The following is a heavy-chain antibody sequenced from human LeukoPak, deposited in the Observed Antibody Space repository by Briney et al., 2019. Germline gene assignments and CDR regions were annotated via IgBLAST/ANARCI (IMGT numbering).Heavy chain of an antibody. V-gene: IGHV3-74*01. Sequence: PGGSLRLSCAASGFTFSSYWMHWVRQAPGKGLVWVSRINSDGSSTSYADSVKGRFTISRDNAKNTLYLQMNSLRAEDTAVYYCARSYCTNGVCYNLYMDVWGKGTTVTVSS. CDR3: ARSYCTNGVCYNLYMDV. D-gene: IGHD2-8*01. CDR1: GFTFSSYW. J-gene: IGHJ6*03. CDR2: INSDGSST.